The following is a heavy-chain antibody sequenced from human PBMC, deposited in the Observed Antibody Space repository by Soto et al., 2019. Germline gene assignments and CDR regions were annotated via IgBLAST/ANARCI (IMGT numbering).Heavy chain of an antibody. J-gene: IGHJ4*02. V-gene: IGHV3-23*01. CDR3: AKDKMEKWLVGGYFDY. D-gene: IGHD6-19*01. CDR1: GFTFNRYA. CDR2: IIDDGGRA. Sequence: EVQLLESGGGLIQPGGSLRLSCSASGFTFNRYAMGWVRQAPGKGLEWVSAIIDDGGRAYYADSVKGRFTISRDNFKNTLSLQMNSLRSDDPAVYYCAKDKMEKWLVGGYFDYWGQGTQVTVSS.